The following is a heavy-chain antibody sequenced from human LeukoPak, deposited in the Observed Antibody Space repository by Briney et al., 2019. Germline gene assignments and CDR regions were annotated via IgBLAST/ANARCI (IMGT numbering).Heavy chain of an antibody. CDR3: ARMVRGVRRYFDY. Sequence: ASVKVSFTASGYTFTSYDINWVRQAPGQGLEWMGWMNPNSGNTGYAQKFQGRVTMTRNTSISTAYMELSSLRSEDTAVYYCARMVRGVRRYFDYWGQGTLVTVSS. J-gene: IGHJ4*02. D-gene: IGHD3-10*01. CDR2: MNPNSGNT. CDR1: GYTFTSYD. V-gene: IGHV1-8*01.